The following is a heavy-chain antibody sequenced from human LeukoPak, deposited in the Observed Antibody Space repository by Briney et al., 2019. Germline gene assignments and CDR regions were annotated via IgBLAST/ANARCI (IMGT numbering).Heavy chain of an antibody. V-gene: IGHV1-2*02. Sequence: ASVKVSCKASGYTFTGYYMHWVRQAPGQGLEWMGWINPNSGGTNYAQKFQGRVTMTRNTSISTAYMELSSLRSEDTAVYYCARVGIEVVRGAITESWFDPWGQGTLVTVSS. CDR2: INPNSGGT. J-gene: IGHJ5*02. D-gene: IGHD3-10*01. CDR1: GYTFTGYY. CDR3: ARVGIEVVRGAITESWFDP.